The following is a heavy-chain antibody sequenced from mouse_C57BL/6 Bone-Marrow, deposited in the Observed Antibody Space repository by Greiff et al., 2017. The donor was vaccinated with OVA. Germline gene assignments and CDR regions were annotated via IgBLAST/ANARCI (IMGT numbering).Heavy chain of an antibody. D-gene: IGHD1-1*01. CDR1: GYAISSYW. V-gene: IGHV1-80*01. CDR2: IYPGDGDT. CDR3: ATTVLRLRDY. Sequence: QVQLQQSGAELVKPGASVKISCKASGYAISSYWMNWVKQRPGKGLEWIGQIYPGDGDTDYNGKFKGKATLTADKSSSTAYMLLSSLTSEVSSVYFCATTVLRLRDYWGQGTSVTVSS. J-gene: IGHJ4*01.